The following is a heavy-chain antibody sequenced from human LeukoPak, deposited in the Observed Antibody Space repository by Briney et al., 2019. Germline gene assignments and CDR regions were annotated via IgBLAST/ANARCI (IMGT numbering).Heavy chain of an antibody. CDR1: GGSTSSYY. V-gene: IGHV4-59*08. Sequence: SETLSLTCTVSGGSTSSYYWSWIRQPPGKGLEWIGYISYSGSTNYNPSLKSRVTIAVDTSKNQFSLKLSSVTAADTAVYYCARQGSYGDYMLVDYWGQGTRVTVSS. CDR3: ARQGSYGDYMLVDY. CDR2: ISYSGST. J-gene: IGHJ4*02. D-gene: IGHD4-17*01.